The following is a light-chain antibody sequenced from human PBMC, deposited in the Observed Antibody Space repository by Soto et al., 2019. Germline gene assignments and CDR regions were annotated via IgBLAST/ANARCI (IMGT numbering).Light chain of an antibody. CDR3: QQSRFT. CDR2: GAS. CDR1: QSVDSNF. V-gene: IGKV3-20*01. Sequence: VLTQSPGTLSLSPGERATLSCRASQSVDSNFFSWYQHKPGQAPRLLIYGASNRATGVPDRFSGGGTGDDLTHTISRLEPEDFAVFYCQQSRFTAGPRTKVEIK. J-gene: IGKJ3*01.